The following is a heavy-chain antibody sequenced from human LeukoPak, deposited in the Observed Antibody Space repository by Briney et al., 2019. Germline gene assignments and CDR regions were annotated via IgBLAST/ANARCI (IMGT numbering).Heavy chain of an antibody. D-gene: IGHD1-26*01. J-gene: IGHJ5*02. V-gene: IGHV3-48*01. CDR1: GFILSTYS. CDR3: ARDRKSGSYQGGFDP. CDR2: ISASGST. Sequence: GGSLRLSCEASGFILSTYSMIWVRQAPGKGLEYISYISASGSTDYADSVKGRFTISRDSAKNSLYLQMSRLRAEDTAVYYCARDRKSGSYQGGFDPWGQGTLVTVSS.